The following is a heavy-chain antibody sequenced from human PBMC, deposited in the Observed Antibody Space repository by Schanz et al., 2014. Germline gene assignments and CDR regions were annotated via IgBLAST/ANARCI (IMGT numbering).Heavy chain of an antibody. CDR2: ISSSSSTI. CDR3: AKAPYADYGYFHY. J-gene: IGHJ4*02. V-gene: IGHV3-48*01. Sequence: EVRLVESGGGLVKPGGSLRLSCVVSGFPLSNYRMNWVRQSPGKGLEWVSYISSSSSTIYYADSVKGRFTISRDNSKNTLYLQMNSLRTEDTAVYYCAKAPYADYGYFHYWGQGTLVPVSS. D-gene: IGHD4-17*01. CDR1: GFPLSNYR.